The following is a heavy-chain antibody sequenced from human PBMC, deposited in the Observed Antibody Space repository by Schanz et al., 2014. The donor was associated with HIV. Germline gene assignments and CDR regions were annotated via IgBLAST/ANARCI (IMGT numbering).Heavy chain of an antibody. J-gene: IGHJ4*02. D-gene: IGHD3-16*01. V-gene: IGHV3-23*01. CDR3: ARGNDFFGGVPDY. Sequence: EVQLMESGGGLVQPGGSLRVSCAASGFMFSSYGMSWVRQAPGKGLEWVSLIGSGGGRTYYADAVKGRFTISRDSSKNTVYLEMNSLRAEDTAVYYCARGNDFFGGVPDYWGQGTLVSVSS. CDR1: GFMFSSYG. CDR2: IGSGGGRT.